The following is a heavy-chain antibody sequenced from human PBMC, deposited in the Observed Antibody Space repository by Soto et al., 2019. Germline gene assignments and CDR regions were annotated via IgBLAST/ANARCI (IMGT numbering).Heavy chain of an antibody. CDR3: ARTTNILSYCSSTSCYSHFDY. J-gene: IGHJ4*02. CDR2: IYYSGST. V-gene: IGHV4-39*01. CDR1: GGSISSSSYY. D-gene: IGHD2-2*01. Sequence: PSETLSLTCTVSGGSISSSSYYWGWIRQPPGKGLEWIGSIYYSGSTYYNPSLKSRVTISVDTSKNQFSLKLSSVTAADTAVYYCARTTNILSYCSSTSCYSHFDYWGQGTLVTVSS.